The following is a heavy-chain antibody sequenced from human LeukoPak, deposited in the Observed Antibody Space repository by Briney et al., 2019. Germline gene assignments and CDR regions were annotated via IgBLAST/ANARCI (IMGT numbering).Heavy chain of an antibody. Sequence: PGGSLRLSCAASEFDFSSHAMTWVRQAPGKGLEWVSAISISGSKTYYADSVKGRFTISRDNAKNSLYLQMDSLRAEDAAVYYCARTSGESTAALRAPFDYWGQGTLATVSS. D-gene: IGHD6-6*01. J-gene: IGHJ4*02. CDR3: ARTSGESTAALRAPFDY. V-gene: IGHV3-21*01. CDR1: EFDFSSHA. CDR2: ISISGSKT.